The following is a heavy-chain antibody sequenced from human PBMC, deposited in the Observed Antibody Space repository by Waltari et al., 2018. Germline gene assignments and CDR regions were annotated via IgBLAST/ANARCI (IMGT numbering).Heavy chain of an antibody. D-gene: IGHD3-3*01. CDR3: ARLPLFGVVILGPDY. CDR1: GGSISSSSYY. J-gene: IGHJ4*02. V-gene: IGHV4-39*01. CDR2: IYYSGST. Sequence: QLQLQESGPGLVKPSETMSLTCTVSGGSISSSSYYWGWIRQPPGKGLEWIGSIYYSGSTYYNPSLKSRVTISVDTSKNQFSLKLSSVTAADTAVYYCARLPLFGVVILGPDYWGQGTLVTVSS.